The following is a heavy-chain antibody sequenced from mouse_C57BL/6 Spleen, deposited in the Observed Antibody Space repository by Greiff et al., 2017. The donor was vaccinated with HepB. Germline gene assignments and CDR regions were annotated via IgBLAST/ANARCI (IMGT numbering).Heavy chain of an antibody. CDR2: IDPENGDT. Sequence: EVQLQQSGAELVRPGASVKLSCKASGFNIKDDYMHWVKQRPEQGLEWIGWIDPENGDTEYASKFQGKATITADTSSNTAYLQLSSLTSEDTAVYYCTRALYYGSSYDYWGQGTTLTVSS. D-gene: IGHD1-1*01. CDR3: TRALYYGSSYDY. J-gene: IGHJ2*01. CDR1: GFNIKDDY. V-gene: IGHV14-4*01.